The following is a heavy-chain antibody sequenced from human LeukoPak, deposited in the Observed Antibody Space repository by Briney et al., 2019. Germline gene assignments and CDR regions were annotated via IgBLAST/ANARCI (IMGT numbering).Heavy chain of an antibody. Sequence: SETLSLTCIVSGGSISSISSNNYHWGWIRQPPGKGLEWIGSIYYSGSTNYNPSLKSRVTISVDTSKNQFSLKLSSVTAADTAVYYCARGSSGAAPRTRAYYFDYWGQGTLVTVSS. D-gene: IGHD5-12*01. CDR2: IYYSGST. CDR3: ARGSSGAAPRTRAYYFDY. J-gene: IGHJ4*02. V-gene: IGHV4-39*07. CDR1: GGSISSISSNNYH.